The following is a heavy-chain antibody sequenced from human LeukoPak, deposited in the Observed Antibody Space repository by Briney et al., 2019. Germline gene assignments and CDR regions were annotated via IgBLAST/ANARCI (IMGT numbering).Heavy chain of an antibody. CDR3: ARAGYCSGVSCHSAVPGKY. Sequence: PSETLSLTCTVSGGSISSYYWSWIRQPPGKGLEWIGYIYYSGSTNYNPSLKSRVTISVDTSKNQFSLQLGSVTPTDTAVYYCARAGYCSGVSCHSAVPGKYWGQGALVTVSS. J-gene: IGHJ4*02. D-gene: IGHD2-15*01. CDR1: GGSISSYY. CDR2: IYYSGST. V-gene: IGHV4-59*08.